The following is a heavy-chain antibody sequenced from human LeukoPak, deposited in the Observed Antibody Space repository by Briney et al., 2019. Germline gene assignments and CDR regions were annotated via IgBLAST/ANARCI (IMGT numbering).Heavy chain of an antibody. J-gene: IGHJ4*02. CDR1: GFTFSSYG. CDR3: AKAGYSYGSDYFDY. Sequence: GGSLRPSCAASGFTFSSYGMHWVRQAPGKGLEWVAVIWYDGSNKYYADSVKGRFTISRDNSKNTLYLQMNSLRAEDTAVYYCAKAGYSYGSDYFDYWGQGTLVTVSS. CDR2: IWYDGSNK. V-gene: IGHV3-33*06. D-gene: IGHD5-18*01.